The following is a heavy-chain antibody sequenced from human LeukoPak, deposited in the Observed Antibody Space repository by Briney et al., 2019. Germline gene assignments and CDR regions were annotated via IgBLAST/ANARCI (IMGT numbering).Heavy chain of an antibody. V-gene: IGHV4-4*02. D-gene: IGHD4-17*01. J-gene: IGHJ4*02. CDR2: VSLTGET. Sequence: PSETLSLTCGVSGGSISSTNWWSWVRQPPGQGLEWIGEVSLTGETNYNPSLKSRVTISVDTSKNQFSLKLSSVTAADTAVYYCARGRTTVRDFDYWGQGTLVTVSS. CDR3: ARGRTTVRDFDY. CDR1: GGSISSTNW.